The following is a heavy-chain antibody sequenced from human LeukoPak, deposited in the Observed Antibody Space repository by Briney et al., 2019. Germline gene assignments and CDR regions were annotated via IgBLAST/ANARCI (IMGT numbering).Heavy chain of an antibody. CDR2: VYYTGSS. Sequence: SETLSLTCTVSGGSINDHAWCWIRHPPGGGLEWIGCVYYTGSSEYNASLKSRLTISTDTSNNQLSLKVTSVTAADTAIYSCARLSRIATAGAYSYHSLDIWGQGTTVTVSS. CDR3: ARLSRIATAGAYSYHSLDI. D-gene: IGHD6-13*01. CDR1: GGSINDHA. V-gene: IGHV4-59*11. J-gene: IGHJ6*02.